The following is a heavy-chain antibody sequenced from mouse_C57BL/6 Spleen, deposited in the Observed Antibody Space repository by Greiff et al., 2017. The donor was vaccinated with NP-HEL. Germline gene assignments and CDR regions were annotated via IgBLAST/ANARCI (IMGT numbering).Heavy chain of an antibody. J-gene: IGHJ4*01. D-gene: IGHD2-2*01. Sequence: EVKLMESGGGLVKPGGSLKLSCAASGFTFSSYAMSWVRQTPEKRLEWVATISDGGSYTYYPDNVKGRFTISRDNAKNNLYLQMSHLKSEDTAMYYCARDRDGYESSYYAMDYWGQGTSVTVSS. V-gene: IGHV5-4*01. CDR3: ARDRDGYESSYYAMDY. CDR2: ISDGGSYT. CDR1: GFTFSSYA.